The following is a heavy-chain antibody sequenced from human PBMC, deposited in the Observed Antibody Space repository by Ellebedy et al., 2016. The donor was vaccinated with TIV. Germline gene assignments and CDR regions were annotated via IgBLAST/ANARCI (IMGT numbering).Heavy chain of an antibody. CDR3: ARLIANPDAFDI. CDR1: GYSFTSYW. J-gene: IGHJ3*02. D-gene: IGHD2-21*01. CDR2: IYPGDSDT. Sequence: GGSLRLSXKGSGYSFTSYWIGWVRQMPGKGLEWMGIIYPGDSDTRYSPSFQGQVTISADKSISTAYLQWSSLKASDTAMYYCARLIANPDAFDIWGQGTMVTVSS. V-gene: IGHV5-51*01.